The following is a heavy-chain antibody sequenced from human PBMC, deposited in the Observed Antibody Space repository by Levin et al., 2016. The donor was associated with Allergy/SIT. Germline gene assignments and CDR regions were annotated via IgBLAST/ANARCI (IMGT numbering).Heavy chain of an antibody. V-gene: IGHV4-39*07. CDR2: IYYSGST. J-gene: IGHJ3*02. CDR1: GGSISSSSYY. D-gene: IGHD3-3*01. CDR3: ARSRSLLRFLEWPLSDAFDI. Sequence: GSLRLSCTVSGGSISSSSYYWGWIRQPPGKGLEWIGSIYYSGSTYYNPSLKSRVTISVDTSKNQFSLKLSSVTAADTAVYYCARSRSLLRFLEWPLSDAFDIWGQGTMVTVSS.